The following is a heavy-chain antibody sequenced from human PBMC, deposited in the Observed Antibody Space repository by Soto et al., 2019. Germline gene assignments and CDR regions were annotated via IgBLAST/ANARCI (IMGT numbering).Heavy chain of an antibody. D-gene: IGHD6-13*01. J-gene: IGHJ6*02. CDR3: VSPQSYSSSWYTDYYYGMDV. CDR1: GYSFTSYW. CDR2: IYPGDSGT. Sequence: GESLKISCKGSGYSFTSYWIGWVRQMPGKGLEWMGIIYPGDSGTRYSPSFQGQVTISADKSISTAYLQWSSLKASDTAMYYCVSPQSYSSSWYTDYYYGMDVWGQGTTVTVSS. V-gene: IGHV5-51*01.